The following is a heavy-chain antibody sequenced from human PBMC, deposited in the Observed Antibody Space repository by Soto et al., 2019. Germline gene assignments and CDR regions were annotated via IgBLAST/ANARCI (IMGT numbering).Heavy chain of an antibody. D-gene: IGHD2-15*01. J-gene: IGHJ4*02. V-gene: IGHV3-23*01. Sequence: GSLRLSCAASGFTFSSYAMSWVRQAPGKGLEWVSAISGSGGGTYYADSVKGRFTISRDNSKNTLYLQMNSLRAEDTAVYYCAKDEGWPPTFFDYWGQGTLVTVSS. CDR3: AKDEGWPPTFFDY. CDR2: ISGSGGGT. CDR1: GFTFSSYA.